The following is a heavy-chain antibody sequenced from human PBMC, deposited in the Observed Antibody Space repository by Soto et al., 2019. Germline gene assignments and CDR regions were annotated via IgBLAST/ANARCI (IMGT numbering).Heavy chain of an antibody. D-gene: IGHD6-13*01. V-gene: IGHV3-21*01. CDR3: ASLTLIAAAGTVWFDP. J-gene: IGHJ5*02. CDR2: ISSSSSYI. CDR1: GFTFSSYS. Sequence: KPGGSLRLSCAASGFTFSSYSMNWVRQAPGKGLEWVSSISSSSSYIYYADSVKGRFTISRDNAKNSLYLQMNSLRAEDTAVYYCASLTLIAAAGTVWFDPWGQGTLVTVSS.